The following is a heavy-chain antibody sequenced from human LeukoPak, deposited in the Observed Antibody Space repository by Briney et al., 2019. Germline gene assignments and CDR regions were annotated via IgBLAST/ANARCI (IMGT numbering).Heavy chain of an antibody. J-gene: IGHJ5*02. CDR3: AKAGGRGWSNWFDP. CDR2: ISAGGSST. Sequence: PGGSLRLSCAASGFPFSNFAMTWIRQAPGKGLEWISLISAGGSSTFDADSMRGRFTISRDNYENTLYLQMNSLRVEDTAVYYCAKAGGRGWSNWFDPWGQGTQVTVSS. D-gene: IGHD6-19*01. V-gene: IGHV3-23*01. CDR1: GFPFSNFA.